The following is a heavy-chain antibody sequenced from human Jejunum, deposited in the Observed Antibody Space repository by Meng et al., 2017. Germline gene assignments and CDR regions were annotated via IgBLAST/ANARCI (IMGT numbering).Heavy chain of an antibody. CDR1: GFSFTNYA. J-gene: IGHJ4*02. CDR3: AKVLTPGTSNMVWDY. V-gene: IGHV3-23*01. D-gene: IGHD4-17*01. CDR2: IFGSGDDA. Sequence: SGFSFTNYAVSWVRQAPGKGLEWVSSIFGSGDDAHYADSVKGRFTISRDTSKNTLSLQMNSLRVEDTAVYYCAKVLTPGTSNMVWDYWGQGTLVTVSS.